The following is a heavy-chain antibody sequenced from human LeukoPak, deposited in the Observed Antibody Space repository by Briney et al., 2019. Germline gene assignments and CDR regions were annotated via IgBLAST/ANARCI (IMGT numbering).Heavy chain of an antibody. D-gene: IGHD6-13*01. J-gene: IGHJ5*02. CDR1: GYSFTSYW. CDR3: ARLALDSSSWYSNWFDP. V-gene: IGHV5-51*01. CDR2: IYPGDSDT. Sequence: GESLKISCKGSGYSFTSYWIAWVRQIPGKGLEWMGIIYPGDSDTRYSPSFQGQVTISADKSISTAYLQWRSLKASDTAMYYCARLALDSSSWYSNWFDPWGQGTLVTVSS.